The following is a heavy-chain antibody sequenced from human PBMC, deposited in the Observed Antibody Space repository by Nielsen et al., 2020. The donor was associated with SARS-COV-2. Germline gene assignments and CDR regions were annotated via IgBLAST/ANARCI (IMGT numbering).Heavy chain of an antibody. V-gene: IGHV4-4*02. J-gene: IGHJ5*02. Sequence: WIRQPPGKGLEWIGEIYHSGSTNYNPSLKSRVTISVDKSKNQFSLKLSSVTAADTAVYYCARVEMPKGWFDPWGQGTLVTVSS. CDR3: ARVEMPKGWFDP. D-gene: IGHD2-2*01. CDR2: IYHSGST.